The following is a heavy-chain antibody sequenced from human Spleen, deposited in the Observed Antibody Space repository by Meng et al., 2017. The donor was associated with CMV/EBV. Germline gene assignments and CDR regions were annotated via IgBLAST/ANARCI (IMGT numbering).Heavy chain of an antibody. CDR3: ARDLGEVAAADEGPWGY. V-gene: IGHV3-48*03. D-gene: IGHD6-13*01. CDR2: ISSSGSTI. CDR1: GFTFSSYE. Sequence: GESLKISCAASGFTFSSYEMNWVRQAPGKGLEWVSYISSSGSTIYYADSVKGRFTISRDNAKNSLYLQMNSLRAEDTAVYYCARDLGEVAAADEGPWGYWGQGTLVTVSS. J-gene: IGHJ4*02.